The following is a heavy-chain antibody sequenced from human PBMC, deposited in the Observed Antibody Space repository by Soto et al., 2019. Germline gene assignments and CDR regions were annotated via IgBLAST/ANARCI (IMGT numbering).Heavy chain of an antibody. J-gene: IGHJ6*02. V-gene: IGHV3-30-3*01. CDR2: ISYDGSKE. D-gene: IGHD3-10*01. CDR3: AREFNLDRWFLPYGMDV. Sequence: GGSLRLSCAASGFTVSSYAMHWVRQAPGKGLEWVAVISYDGSKEYYADSVKGRCTITRDNSKNTLYLQMNSMRAEDTAVDYCAREFNLDRWFLPYGMDVWGQGTMVTVSS. CDR1: GFTVSSYA.